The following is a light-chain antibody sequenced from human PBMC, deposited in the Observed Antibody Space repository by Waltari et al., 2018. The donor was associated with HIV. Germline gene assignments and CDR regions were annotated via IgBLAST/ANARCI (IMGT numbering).Light chain of an antibody. J-gene: IGLJ2*01. CDR1: SSTIGAGHD. CDR3: HCTDSSLMGPVV. CDR2: GNN. V-gene: IGLV1-40*01. Sequence: QSVLTQPPSVSGAPGQRVTISCTGNSSTIGAGHDVHCYRQLPGTAPQFLISGNNFRPSGVPDRFSGSKSGTSASLVITGLQADDEAVYYCHCTDSSLMGPVVFGGGTKLTVL.